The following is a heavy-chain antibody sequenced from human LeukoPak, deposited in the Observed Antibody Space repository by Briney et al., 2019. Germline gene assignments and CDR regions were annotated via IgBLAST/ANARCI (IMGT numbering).Heavy chain of an antibody. CDR1: GGSIGSSNW. V-gene: IGHV4-4*02. Sequence: SETLSLTCAVSGGSIGSSNWWSWVRQPPGKGLERIGEIYHSGSTNYNPSLKSRVTISVDKSKNQFSLKLSSVTAADTAVYYCASVGAVKVFDYWGQGTLVTVSS. D-gene: IGHD1-26*01. CDR3: ASVGAVKVFDY. CDR2: IYHSGST. J-gene: IGHJ4*02.